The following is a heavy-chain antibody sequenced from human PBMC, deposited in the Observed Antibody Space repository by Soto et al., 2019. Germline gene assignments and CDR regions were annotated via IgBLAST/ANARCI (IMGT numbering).Heavy chain of an antibody. Sequence: SETLSLTCTVSGGSISSGGYYWSWIRQHPGKGLEWIGYIYYSGSTYYNPSLKSRVTISVDTSKNQFSLKLSSVTAADTAVYYCARAGRRGYSYGYLVGYWGQGTLVTVSS. J-gene: IGHJ4*02. D-gene: IGHD5-18*01. CDR3: ARAGRRGYSYGYLVGY. CDR1: GGSISSGGYY. CDR2: IYYSGST. V-gene: IGHV4-31*03.